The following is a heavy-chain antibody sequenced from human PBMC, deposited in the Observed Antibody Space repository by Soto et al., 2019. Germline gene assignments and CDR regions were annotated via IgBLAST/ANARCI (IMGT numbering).Heavy chain of an antibody. V-gene: IGHV4-61*08. CDR1: GGSVSSAGYY. D-gene: IGHD6-13*01. CDR3: VREAAANWFDP. CDR2: IYYSGST. J-gene: IGHJ5*02. Sequence: SETLSLTCSVSGGSVSSAGYYWGWIRQPPGKGLEWIGNIYYSGSTNHNSALRSRVTMSVDTSKNQFSLKLSSMTVADTAVYYCVREAAANWFDPWGRGTLVTVSS.